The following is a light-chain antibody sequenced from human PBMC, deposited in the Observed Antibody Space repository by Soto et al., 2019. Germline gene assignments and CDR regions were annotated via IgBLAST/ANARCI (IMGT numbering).Light chain of an antibody. V-gene: IGKV3D-15*02. J-gene: IGKJ5*01. CDR1: QSVSSN. CDR3: QQYGSSPLIS. Sequence: EIVMTQSPATLSVSPGERATLSCRASQSVSSNLAWYQQKPGQAPRLLIYGASNRATGIPDRFSGSGSGTDFTLTISSLEPEDFAVYYCQQYGSSPLISFGQGTRLEIK. CDR2: GAS.